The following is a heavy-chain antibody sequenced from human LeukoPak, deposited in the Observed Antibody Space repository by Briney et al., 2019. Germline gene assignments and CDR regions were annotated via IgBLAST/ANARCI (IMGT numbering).Heavy chain of an antibody. D-gene: IGHD3-16*01. V-gene: IGHV4-39*07. CDR3: ARRALRWHSIFDY. Sequence: PSETLSLTCTVSGGSISSSSYYWGWIRQPPGKGLEWIGSIYYSGSTYYNPSLKSRVTISVDTSKNQFSLKLSSVTAADTAVYYCARRALRWHSIFDYWGQGTLVTVSS. CDR1: GGSISSSSYY. CDR2: IYYSGST. J-gene: IGHJ4*02.